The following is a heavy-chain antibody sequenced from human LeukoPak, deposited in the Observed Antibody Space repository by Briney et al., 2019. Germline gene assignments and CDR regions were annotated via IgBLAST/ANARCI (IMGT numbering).Heavy chain of an antibody. D-gene: IGHD4-17*01. J-gene: IGHJ3*02. V-gene: IGHV4-4*07. CDR3: ARWTTVTTLRRYAFDI. Sequence: PSETLSLTCTASGGCISSYYWSWIRQPAGKGLEWIGRIYTSGSTNYNPSLESRVTMSVDTSQNQSSLKLSSVTAAETAVYYCARWTTVTTLRRYAFDIWGQGTMVTVSA. CDR2: IYTSGST. CDR1: GGCISSYY.